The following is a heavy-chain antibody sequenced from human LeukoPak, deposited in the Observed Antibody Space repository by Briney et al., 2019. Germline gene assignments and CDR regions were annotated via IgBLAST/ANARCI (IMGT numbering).Heavy chain of an antibody. Sequence: GSLRLSCAASGFTFSIYAMSWIRQAPGKGLEWVSAISGSGGTAYYADSVKGRFTISRDNSKNTLYLQVNSLRAEDTAVYYCARDGGWSFDYWGQGTLVTVSS. CDR3: ARDGGWSFDY. J-gene: IGHJ4*02. CDR2: ISGSGGTA. D-gene: IGHD2-15*01. V-gene: IGHV3-23*01. CDR1: GFTFSIYA.